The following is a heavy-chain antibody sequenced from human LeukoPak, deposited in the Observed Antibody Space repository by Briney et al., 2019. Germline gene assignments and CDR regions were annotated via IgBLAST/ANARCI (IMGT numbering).Heavy chain of an antibody. D-gene: IGHD6-13*01. CDR3: AREAGSAEYFQH. CDR1: GGSISRSSYY. CDR2: IHESGST. J-gene: IGHJ1*01. Sequence: SQTLSLTCTVSGGSISRSSYYWGWIRQPPGKGLEWIGTIHESGSTYYNPSRKRPPPTSIDTSNNQFSLQLSSVTAAATAVYYCAREAGSAEYFQHWGQGTLVTVSS. V-gene: IGHV4-39*07.